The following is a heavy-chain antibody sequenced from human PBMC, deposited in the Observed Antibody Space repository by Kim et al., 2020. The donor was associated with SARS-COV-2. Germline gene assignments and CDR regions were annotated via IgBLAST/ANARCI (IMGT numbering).Heavy chain of an antibody. V-gene: IGHV3-48*03. CDR2: ISSSGSAI. CDR3: ARDSRSYPHFDY. Sequence: GGSLRLSCAASGFTFSSYEMNWVRQAPGKGLEWVSYISSSGSAIYYADSVKGRFTISRDNAKNSLYLQMNSLTAEDTALYYCARDSRSYPHFDYWGQGTLVTVSS. CDR1: GFTFSSYE. D-gene: IGHD6-6*01. J-gene: IGHJ4*02.